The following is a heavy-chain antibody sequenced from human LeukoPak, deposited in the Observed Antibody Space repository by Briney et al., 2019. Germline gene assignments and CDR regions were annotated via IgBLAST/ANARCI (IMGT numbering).Heavy chain of an antibody. D-gene: IGHD3-22*01. CDR2: INWNGGST. J-gene: IGHJ3*02. V-gene: IGHV3-20*04. CDR1: GFTFDDYG. Sequence: GGSLRLSCAASGFTFDDYGMSWVRQAPGKGLEWVSGINWNGGSTGYADSVKGRFTISRDNAKNSLYLQMNSLRAEDTALYYCARMNYYDSSGYSAFDIWGQGTMVTVSS. CDR3: ARMNYYDSSGYSAFDI.